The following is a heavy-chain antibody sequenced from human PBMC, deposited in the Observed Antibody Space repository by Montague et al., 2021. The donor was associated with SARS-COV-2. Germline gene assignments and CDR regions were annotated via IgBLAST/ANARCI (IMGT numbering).Heavy chain of an antibody. D-gene: IGHD5-24*01. CDR1: GYSISSSNW. J-gene: IGHJ4*02. Sequence: SETLSLTCAVSGYSISSSNWWGWIRQAPGRGLEWIGYIYHTGSTYYNPSLKSRVTMSVDKSNNLFSLELSSVTAVDTAVYYCAKSADHNYFRDSWGQGTPVTVSS. CDR2: IYHTGST. V-gene: IGHV4-28*01. CDR3: AKSADHNYFRDS.